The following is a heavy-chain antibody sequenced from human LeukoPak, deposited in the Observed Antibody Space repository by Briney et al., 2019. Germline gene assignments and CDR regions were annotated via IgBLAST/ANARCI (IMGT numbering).Heavy chain of an antibody. D-gene: IGHD3-22*01. CDR1: GFTFSSYA. CDR2: ISGSGGST. V-gene: IGHV3-23*01. Sequence: GGSLRLSCAASGFTFSSYAMSWVRQAPGKGLEWVSAISGSGGSTYYADSVRGRFTISRDNSKNTLYLQMNSLRAEDTAVYYCAKVNYDSSGYYPYFDYWGQGTLVTVSS. J-gene: IGHJ4*02. CDR3: AKVNYDSSGYYPYFDY.